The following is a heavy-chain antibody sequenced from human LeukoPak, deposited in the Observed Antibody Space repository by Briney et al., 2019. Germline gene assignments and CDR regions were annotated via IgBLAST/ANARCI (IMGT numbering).Heavy chain of an antibody. J-gene: IGHJ6*03. CDR3: ARDGTTYYDFWSGTSGYYYYYMDV. Sequence: ASVKVSCKASGYTFTGYYMHWARQAPGQGLEWMGRINPNSGGTNYAQKFQGRVTMTRDTSISTAYMELSRLRSDDTAVYYCARDGTTYYDFWSGTSGYYYYYMDVWGKGTTVTVSS. V-gene: IGHV1-2*06. CDR1: GYTFTGYY. CDR2: INPNSGGT. D-gene: IGHD3-3*01.